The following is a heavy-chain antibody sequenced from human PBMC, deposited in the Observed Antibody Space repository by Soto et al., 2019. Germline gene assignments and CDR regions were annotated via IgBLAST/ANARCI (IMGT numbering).Heavy chain of an antibody. CDR2: ISSSSSYI. CDR1: GFTFSSYS. CDR3: ARDRSINTYYYDSSGYPPNDY. V-gene: IGHV3-21*01. Sequence: GGSLRLSCAASGFTFSSYSMNWVRQAPGKGLEWVSSISSSSSYIYYADSVKGRFTISRDNAKNPLYLQMNSLRAEDTAVYYCARDRSINTYYYDSSGYPPNDYWGQGTLVTVSS. D-gene: IGHD3-22*01. J-gene: IGHJ4*02.